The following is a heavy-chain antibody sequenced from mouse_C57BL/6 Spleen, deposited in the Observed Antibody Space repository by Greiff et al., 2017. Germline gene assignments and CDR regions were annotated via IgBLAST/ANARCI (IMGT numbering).Heavy chain of an antibody. CDR3: ARSYDYDGVYFDY. V-gene: IGHV1-64*01. J-gene: IGHJ2*01. CDR1: GYTFTSYW. CDR2: IHPNSGST. D-gene: IGHD2-4*01. Sequence: VQLHQPGAELVKPGASVKLSCKASGYTFTSYWMHWLKQRPGQGLEWIGMIHPNSGSTNYNEKFKSKATLTVDKSSSTAYMQLSSLTSEDSAVYYCARSYDYDGVYFDYWGQGTTLTVSS.